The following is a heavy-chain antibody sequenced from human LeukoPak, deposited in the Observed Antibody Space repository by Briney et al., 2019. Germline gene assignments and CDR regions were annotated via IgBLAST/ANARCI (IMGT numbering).Heavy chain of an antibody. Sequence: PSETLSLTCTVSGGSISTYYWSWIRQPPGKGLEWIGYISYSGSTNYNPSLKSRVTISVDTSRNQFSLKLSSVTAADTAVYYCARGRLGGSGSYYNVLDYWGQGTLVTVSS. CDR1: GGSISTYY. J-gene: IGHJ4*02. CDR3: ARGRLGGSGSYYNVLDY. V-gene: IGHV4-59*01. D-gene: IGHD3-10*01. CDR2: ISYSGST.